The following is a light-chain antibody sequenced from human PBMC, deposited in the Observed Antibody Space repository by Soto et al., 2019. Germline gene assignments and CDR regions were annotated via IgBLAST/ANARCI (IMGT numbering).Light chain of an antibody. CDR3: QQDNNWPPDRT. Sequence: EIVMTQSPATLSVSPGERATLSCRASQSVGSNLAWYQQKPGQAPRLIIYGASTRATGIPARFSGSGSGTEFTLTISSLQSEDFAIYFCQQDNNWPPDRTFGQGTKVEIK. V-gene: IGKV3-15*01. CDR2: GAS. CDR1: QSVGSN. J-gene: IGKJ1*01.